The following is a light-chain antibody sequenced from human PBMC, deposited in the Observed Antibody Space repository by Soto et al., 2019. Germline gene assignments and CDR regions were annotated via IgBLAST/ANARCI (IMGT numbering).Light chain of an antibody. V-gene: IGLV7-46*01. CDR3: LLSYSGAWV. Sequence: QAVVTQEPSLTVSPGGTVTLTCGSSTGAVTSDHWPYWFQQKPGQAPRTLIYDISSKNSWTPARFSGSLLGGKAALSLSGAQPEDEADYYCLLSYSGAWVFGGGTKVTVL. CDR1: TGAVTSDHW. J-gene: IGLJ3*02. CDR2: DIS.